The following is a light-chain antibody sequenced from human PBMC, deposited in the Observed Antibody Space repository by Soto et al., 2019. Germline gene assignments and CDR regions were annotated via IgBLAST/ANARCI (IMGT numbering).Light chain of an antibody. J-gene: IGLJ3*02. CDR2: LEGSGSY. CDR1: SGHSSYI. CDR3: ETWDSNTHTV. V-gene: IGLV4-60*02. Sequence: QPVLTQSSSASASLGSSVKLTCTLSSGHSSYIIAWHQQQPGKAPRYLMKLEGSGSYNKGSGVPDRFSGSSSGADRYLTISILRFEDEADYYCETWDSNTHTVFGGGTKLTVL.